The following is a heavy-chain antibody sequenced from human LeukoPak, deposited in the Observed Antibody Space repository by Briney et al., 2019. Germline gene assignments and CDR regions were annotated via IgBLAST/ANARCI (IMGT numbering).Heavy chain of an antibody. Sequence: GGSLRLSCAASGFSFSGYWMTWVRQAPGKGLEWVANIKQDGSETSYVTSVRGRFTISRGNAKNSLYLQMNNLRVEDTAVYFCAREEVESFDNWGQGTLVTVSS. V-gene: IGHV3-7*03. CDR2: IKQDGSET. CDR1: GFSFSGYW. D-gene: IGHD1-1*01. CDR3: AREEVESFDN. J-gene: IGHJ4*02.